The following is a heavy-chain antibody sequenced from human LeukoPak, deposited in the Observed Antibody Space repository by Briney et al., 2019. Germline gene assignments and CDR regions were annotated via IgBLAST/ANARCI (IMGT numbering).Heavy chain of an antibody. J-gene: IGHJ5*02. Sequence: SETLSLTCTVSGGSISSYYWSWIRQPPGKGLEWIGYMYYSGSSNYNPSLKSRVTISIDTSKNQLSLKLSSVTAADTAVYYCARQRSWFDPWGQGTLVTVSS. CDR3: ARQRSWFDP. CDR2: MYYSGSS. V-gene: IGHV4-59*08. CDR1: GGSISSYY.